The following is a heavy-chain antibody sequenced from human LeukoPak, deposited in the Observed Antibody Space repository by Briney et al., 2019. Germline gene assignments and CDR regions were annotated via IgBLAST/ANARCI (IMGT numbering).Heavy chain of an antibody. CDR1: GFTLSNYA. CDR3: AKPARTDYADY. J-gene: IGHJ4*02. D-gene: IGHD1-14*01. Sequence: GGSLRLSCAASGFTLSNYAMNWVRQAPGKGLEWVSAINGGGGSTYYADSVKGRFTISRDNSKNMLYLQMNSLRAEDTAAYYCAKPARTDYADYWGQGTLVTVSS. CDR2: INGGGGST. V-gene: IGHV3-23*01.